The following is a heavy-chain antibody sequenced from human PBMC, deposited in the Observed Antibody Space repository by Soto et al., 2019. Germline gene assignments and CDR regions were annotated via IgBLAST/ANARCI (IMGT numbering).Heavy chain of an antibody. Sequence: QVQLVESGGGVVQPGRSLRLSCAASGFTFSSYGLQWVRQAPGQGLEWVAVISYDGSNKYYADSAKGRFTISRDDSKNTVYLQMNSLRAEVTAVYYCANDICHWVAVAGRGPYWGQGTLVTVSS. CDR3: ANDICHWVAVAGRGPY. J-gene: IGHJ4*02. CDR1: GFTFSSYG. D-gene: IGHD6-19*01. CDR2: ISYDGSNK. V-gene: IGHV3-30*18.